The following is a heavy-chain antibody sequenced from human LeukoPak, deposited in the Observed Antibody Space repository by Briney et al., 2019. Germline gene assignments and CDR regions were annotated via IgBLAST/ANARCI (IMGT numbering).Heavy chain of an antibody. J-gene: IGHJ6*02. V-gene: IGHV5-51*01. CDR2: IYPGDSDT. CDR3: ARLTEVVAAAGTGSYYYGMDV. D-gene: IGHD6-13*01. Sequence: GESLKISCKGSGYSFTSYWIGWVRQMPGKGLEWMGIIYPGDSDTRYSPSFQGQVTISADKSISTAYLQWSSLKASDTAMYYCARLTEVVAAAGTGSYYYGMDVWGQGTTVTVSS. CDR1: GYSFTSYW.